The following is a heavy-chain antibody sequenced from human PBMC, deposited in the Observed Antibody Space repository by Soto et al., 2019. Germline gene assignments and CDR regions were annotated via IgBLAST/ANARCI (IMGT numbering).Heavy chain of an antibody. CDR1: GFSLSTSGVS. J-gene: IGHJ4*02. V-gene: IGHV2-5*01. D-gene: IGHD3-22*01. Sequence: QITLKESGPTLVKPTQTLTLTCTFSGFSLSTSGVSVGWIRQPPGKALEWLALIYWNDDKRYSPSLKTRLTITQEPSKNQVVLTMTNMDPVDTATYYCASRLGSSGQIDYWGQGTLVTVSS. CDR2: IYWNDDK. CDR3: ASRLGSSGQIDY.